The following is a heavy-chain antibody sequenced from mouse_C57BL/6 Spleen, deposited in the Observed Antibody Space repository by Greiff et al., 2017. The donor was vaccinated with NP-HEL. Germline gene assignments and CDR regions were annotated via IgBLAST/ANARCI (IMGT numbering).Heavy chain of an antibody. D-gene: IGHD4-1*01. CDR2: IDPETGGT. Sequence: VQLQQSGAELVRPGASVTLSCKASGYTFTDYEMHWVKQTPVHGLEWIGAIDPETGGTAYNQKFKGKAILTADKSSSTAYMELRSLTSEDSAVYYCTRSNWDYWGQGTTRTGSS. CDR1: GYTFTDYE. CDR3: TRSNWDY. J-gene: IGHJ2*01. V-gene: IGHV1-15*01.